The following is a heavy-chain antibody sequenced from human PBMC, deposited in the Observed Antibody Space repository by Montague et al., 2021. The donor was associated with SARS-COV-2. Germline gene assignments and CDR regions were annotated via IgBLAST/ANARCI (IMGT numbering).Heavy chain of an antibody. J-gene: IGHJ4*02. V-gene: IGHV4-34*01. CDR3: ARGSRQWLVRPPHYYYFDY. Sequence: SDTLSLTCAVYGRSFSGYYWSWIRQPPGKGLEWIGEINHSGSTNYNPSLKSRVTTSVDTSKNQSSLKLSSVTAADTAVYYCARGSRQWLVRPPHYYYFDYWGQGTLVTVSS. D-gene: IGHD6-19*01. CDR2: INHSGST. CDR1: GRSFSGYY.